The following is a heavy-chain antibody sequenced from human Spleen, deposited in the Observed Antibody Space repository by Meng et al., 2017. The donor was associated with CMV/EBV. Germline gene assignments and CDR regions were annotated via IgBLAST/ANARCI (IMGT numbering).Heavy chain of an antibody. CDR3: ARDVGSGSSGGYYYGFDV. Sequence: GESLKISCAASGFSFSDHYMSWIRQAPGKGLEWVSYISASGTNIYYADSVKGRFTISRDNAKNSLYLQMNSLRAEDTAVYYCARDVGSGSSGGYYYGFDVWGQGTTVTVSS. CDR1: GFSFSDHY. J-gene: IGHJ6*02. V-gene: IGHV3-11*04. CDR2: ISASGTNI. D-gene: IGHD3-10*01.